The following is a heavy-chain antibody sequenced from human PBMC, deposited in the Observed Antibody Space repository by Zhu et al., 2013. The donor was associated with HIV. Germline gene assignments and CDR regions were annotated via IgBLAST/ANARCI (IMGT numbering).Heavy chain of an antibody. D-gene: IGHD1-26*01. Sequence: VQLVESGGGVVQPGRSLRLSCTASGFTFSTYAMHWVRQAPGKGLECVAVISYDGSNKYYADSVKGRFTISRDNSKNTLYLQMNSLRVEDTAVYYCASETYYVFDYWGRGALVTVSS. CDR2: ISYDGSNK. CDR3: ASETYYVFDY. V-gene: IGHV3-30-3*01. J-gene: IGHJ4*02. CDR1: GFTFSTYA.